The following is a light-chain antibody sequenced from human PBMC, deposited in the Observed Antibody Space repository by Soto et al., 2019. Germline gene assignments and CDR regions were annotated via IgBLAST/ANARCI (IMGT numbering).Light chain of an antibody. Sequence: QSALTQPASVSGSPGQSITISCTGTSSDVGGYNYVSWHQQHPGKAPKLMIYDVSDRPSGVSNRFSGSKSGNTASLTISGLQAEDEADYYCSSYTSSNTEVFGTGTKVTVL. J-gene: IGLJ1*01. V-gene: IGLV2-14*01. CDR2: DVS. CDR3: SSYTSSNTEV. CDR1: SSDVGGYNY.